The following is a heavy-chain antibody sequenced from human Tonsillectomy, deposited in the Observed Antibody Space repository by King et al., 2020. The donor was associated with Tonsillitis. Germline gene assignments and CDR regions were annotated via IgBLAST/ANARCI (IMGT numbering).Heavy chain of an antibody. CDR2: INPDSGGT. D-gene: IGHD2-15*01. J-gene: IGHJ4*02. V-gene: IGHV1-2*02. CDR1: GYTFTGYY. Sequence: QLVQSGAEVRKPGASVKVSCKASGYTFTGYYIHWVRQAPRQGLEWMGWINPDSGGTNYAQKFQGRVTMTRDTSISTAYMELSSLRSDDTGVYYCARARNPYCSVGSCYLQDYWGRGTLVTVYS. CDR3: ARARNPYCSVGSCYLQDY.